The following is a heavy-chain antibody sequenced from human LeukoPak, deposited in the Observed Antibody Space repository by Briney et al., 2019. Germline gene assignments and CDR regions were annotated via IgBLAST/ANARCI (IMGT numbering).Heavy chain of an antibody. CDR2: ISYDGSNK. J-gene: IGHJ4*02. CDR3: ARLSNCGGDCHHPYFDY. CDR1: GITFSSYA. V-gene: IGHV3-30*01. Sequence: GGSPRLSCAASGITFSSYAMHWVRQAPGKGLEWVAVISYDGSNKYYADSVKGRFTISRDNSKNTLYLQMNSLRAEGTAVYYCARLSNCGGDCHHPYFDYWGQGTLVTVSS. D-gene: IGHD2-21*02.